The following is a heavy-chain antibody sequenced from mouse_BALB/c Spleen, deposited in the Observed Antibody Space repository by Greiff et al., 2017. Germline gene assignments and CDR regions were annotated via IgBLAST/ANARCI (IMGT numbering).Heavy chain of an antibody. J-gene: IGHJ2*01. CDR3: ASGAYYGNFDY. Sequence: EVKLMESGPGLVKPSQSLSLTCSVTGSSFPSGYYWDWIRQFPGNKLEWMGYISYDGSNNYNPSLKNRISITRDTSKNQFFLKLNSVTTEDTATYYCASGAYYGNFDYWGQGTTLTVSS. V-gene: IGHV3-6*01. D-gene: IGHD1-1*01. CDR1: GSSFPSGYY. CDR2: ISYDGSN.